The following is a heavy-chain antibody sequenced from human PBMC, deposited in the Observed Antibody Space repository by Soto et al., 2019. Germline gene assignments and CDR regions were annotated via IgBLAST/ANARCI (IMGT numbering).Heavy chain of an antibody. CDR1: GFTFSSYA. V-gene: IGHV3-23*01. CDR3: AKAFWEQLWPSVYFDY. D-gene: IGHD5-18*01. Sequence: GGSLRLSCAASGFTFSSYAMSWVRQAPGKGLEWVSAISGSGGSTYYADSVKGRFTISRDNSKNTLYLQMNSLRAEDTAVYYCAKAFWEQLWPSVYFDYWGQGTLVTVSS. CDR2: ISGSGGST. J-gene: IGHJ4*02.